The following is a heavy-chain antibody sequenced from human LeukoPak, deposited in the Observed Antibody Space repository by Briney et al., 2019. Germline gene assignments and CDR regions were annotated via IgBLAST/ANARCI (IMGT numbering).Heavy chain of an antibody. CDR3: AKSPRITMVRDNWFDP. CDR1: GFTFADFP. D-gene: IGHD3-10*01. Sequence: PGRSLRLSCAASGFTFADFPINWVRQAPGKGLEWVSAISGSGGSTYYADSVKGRFTISRDNSKNTLYLQMNSLRAEDTAVYYCAKSPRITMVRDNWFDPWGQGTLVTVSS. CDR2: ISGSGGST. V-gene: IGHV3-23*01. J-gene: IGHJ5*02.